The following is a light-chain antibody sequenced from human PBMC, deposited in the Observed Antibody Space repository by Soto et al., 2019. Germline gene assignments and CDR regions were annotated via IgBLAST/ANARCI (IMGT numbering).Light chain of an antibody. Sequence: QSALTQPASVSGSPGQSITISCTGTSSDVGDYNYVSWYQQYPGKAPKLMIYEVSNRPSGVSNRFSGSKSGNTASLTISGLQAEDEADYYCSSCTSSSTRVFGGGTKLTVL. CDR1: SSDVGDYNY. CDR2: EVS. J-gene: IGLJ3*02. CDR3: SSCTSSSTRV. V-gene: IGLV2-14*01.